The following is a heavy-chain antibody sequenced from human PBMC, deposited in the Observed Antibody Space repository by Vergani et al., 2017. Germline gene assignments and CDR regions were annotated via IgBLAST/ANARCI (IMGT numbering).Heavy chain of an antibody. CDR3: ASLPGEIGVYQFDY. Sequence: QVQLVQSGAEVKKPGSSVKVSCKASGGTFSSYTISWVRQAPGQGLEWMGRIIPILGIANYAQKFQGRVTITADKSTSTAYMDLSSLISEDTAVYYCASLPGEIGVYQFDYWGQGTLVTVSS. D-gene: IGHD6-6*01. CDR2: IIPILGIA. J-gene: IGHJ4*02. CDR1: GGTFSSYT. V-gene: IGHV1-69*02.